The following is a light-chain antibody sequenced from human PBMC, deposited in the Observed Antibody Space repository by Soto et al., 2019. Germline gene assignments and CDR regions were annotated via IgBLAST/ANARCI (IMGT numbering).Light chain of an antibody. CDR3: HQYGTSKT. CDR1: QIVRNNF. CDR2: GAS. Sequence: EILLTQSPGTLSLSPGERATVSCRASQIVRNNFVAWYQHKAGQPPRLLIYGASNRALGIPDRFSGSGSGTDFTLTISRLEPGDFAVYFCHQYGTSKTFGQGIKV. J-gene: IGKJ1*01. V-gene: IGKV3-20*01.